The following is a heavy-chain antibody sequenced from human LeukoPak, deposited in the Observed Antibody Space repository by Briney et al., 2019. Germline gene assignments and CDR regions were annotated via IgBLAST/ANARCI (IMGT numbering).Heavy chain of an antibody. V-gene: IGHV3-23*03. Sequence: TGGSLRLSCAASGFTFGNFDMSWVRQAPGKGLEWVSVIYTSGSGKYYADSVKGRFTISRDNSKNTLYLQMNSLRAEDTAVYYCAKVTRGGAVTVDYWGQGTLVTVSS. CDR1: GFTFGNFD. J-gene: IGHJ4*02. CDR2: IYTSGSGK. D-gene: IGHD4-17*01. CDR3: AKVTRGGAVTVDY.